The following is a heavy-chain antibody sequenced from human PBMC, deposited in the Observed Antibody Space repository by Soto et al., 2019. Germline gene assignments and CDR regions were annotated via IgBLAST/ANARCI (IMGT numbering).Heavy chain of an antibody. CDR3: AKPRIPNLAARPFWDY. Sequence: GGSLRLSCAASGFTFSSYAMSWVRQAPGKGLEWVSAISGSGGSTYYADSVKGRFTISRDNSKNTLYLQMNSLRAEDTAVYYCAKPRIPNLAARPFWDYWGQGTLVTVSS. CDR1: GFTFSSYA. V-gene: IGHV3-23*01. D-gene: IGHD6-6*01. J-gene: IGHJ4*02. CDR2: ISGSGGST.